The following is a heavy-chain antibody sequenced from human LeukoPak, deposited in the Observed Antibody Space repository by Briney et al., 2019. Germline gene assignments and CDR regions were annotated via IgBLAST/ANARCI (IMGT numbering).Heavy chain of an antibody. J-gene: IGHJ3*02. CDR2: TRDKARGYTT. Sequence: GGSLRLSCAASGVTLSDHHMDWVRQAPGKGLEWVGRTRDKARGYTTEYAASVKGRFTISRDDSKTLVYLQMNSLRTEDTDVYFCARDGAEGDNSAFDMWGQGTVVTVSS. CDR1: GVTLSDHH. V-gene: IGHV3-72*01. CDR3: ARDGAEGDNSAFDM. D-gene: IGHD3-22*01.